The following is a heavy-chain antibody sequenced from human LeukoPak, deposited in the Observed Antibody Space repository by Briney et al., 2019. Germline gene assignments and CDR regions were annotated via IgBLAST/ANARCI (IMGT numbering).Heavy chain of an antibody. CDR2: IKQDGSEK. CDR3: AREDDFWSGHYYYYYMDV. Sequence: GGSLRLSCAASGFTFSSYWMSWVRQAPGKGLEWVANIKQDGSEKYYVDSVKGRFTISRDNAKNSLYLQMNSLRAEDTAVYYCAREDDFWSGHYYYYYMDVWGKGTTVTVSS. V-gene: IGHV3-7*01. D-gene: IGHD3-3*01. J-gene: IGHJ6*03. CDR1: GFTFSSYW.